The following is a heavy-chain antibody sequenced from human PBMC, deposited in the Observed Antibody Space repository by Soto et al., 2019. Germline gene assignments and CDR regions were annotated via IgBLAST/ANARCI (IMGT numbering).Heavy chain of an antibody. CDR3: AKGWCDS. J-gene: IGHJ5*01. Sequence: QPGGSLRLSCAAPGFSFSSHVMSWVRQAPGKGLEWVSSISGSGGGTYYADSVKGRFIISRDNSKNTLDLQMNSLRVEDTAVYYSAKGWCDSWGQGTLVTVS. CDR1: GFSFSSHV. CDR2: ISGSGGGT. V-gene: IGHV3-23*01.